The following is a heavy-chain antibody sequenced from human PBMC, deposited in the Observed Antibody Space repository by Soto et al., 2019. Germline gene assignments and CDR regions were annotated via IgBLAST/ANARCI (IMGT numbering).Heavy chain of an antibody. Sequence: EVQLVESGGGLVKPGGSLRLSCAASGFTFSNAWMNWVRQAPGKGLEWVGRIKSKTDGGTTDYAAPVKGRFTISRDDSKNTLYLQMNSLKTEDTAVYYCTTNYYGSGSYSTYYFDYWGQGTLVTVSS. D-gene: IGHD3-10*01. J-gene: IGHJ4*02. CDR1: GFTFSNAW. V-gene: IGHV3-15*07. CDR3: TTNYYGSGSYSTYYFDY. CDR2: IKSKTDGGTT.